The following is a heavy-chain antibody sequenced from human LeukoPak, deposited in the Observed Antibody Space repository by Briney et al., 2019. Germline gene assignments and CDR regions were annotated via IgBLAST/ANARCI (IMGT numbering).Heavy chain of an antibody. Sequence: GGSLRLSCAASGFTFSSYSMNWVRQAPGKGLEWVSSISSSSSYIYYADSVKGRFTISRDNAKNSLYLQMNSLRAEDTAVYYCARERLGELSLSGYYYYGMDVWGQGTTVTVSS. J-gene: IGHJ6*02. V-gene: IGHV3-21*01. CDR3: ARERLGELSLSGYYYYGMDV. CDR2: ISSSSSYI. D-gene: IGHD3-16*02. CDR1: GFTFSSYS.